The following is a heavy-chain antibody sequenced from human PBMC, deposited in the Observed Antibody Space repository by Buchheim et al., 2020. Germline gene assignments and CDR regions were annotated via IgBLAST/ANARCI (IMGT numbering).Heavy chain of an antibody. CDR1: GFTFSIYA. J-gene: IGHJ4*01. D-gene: IGHD3-3*01. CDR3: ARDPFNSDSWSGYYDF. V-gene: IGHV3-23*01. Sequence: EVQLLESGGALVQPGGSLRLSCAASGFTFSIYALSWVRQAPGKGPEWVSAIGGGDRSVHTYYTDSVKGRFTISRDTSENTLYLQMNSLTAEDTAVYHCARDPFNSDSWSGYYDFWGHGTL. CDR2: IGGGDRSVHT.